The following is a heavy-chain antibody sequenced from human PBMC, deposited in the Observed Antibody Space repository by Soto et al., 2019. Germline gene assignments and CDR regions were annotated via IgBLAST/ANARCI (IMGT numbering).Heavy chain of an antibody. J-gene: IGHJ4*02. V-gene: IGHV3-23*01. CDR2: ISGSGGST. Sequence: EVQLLESGGGLVQPGGSLRLSCAASGFTFSSYAMSWVRQAPGKGLEWVSAISGSGGSTHYADSVKGRFTISRDNSKDTRYLQMNSLRAEDTAVYYCAKGYGGHSRGFDYWGQGTLVTVSS. CDR3: AKGYGGHSRGFDY. D-gene: IGHD2-21*02. CDR1: GFTFSSYA.